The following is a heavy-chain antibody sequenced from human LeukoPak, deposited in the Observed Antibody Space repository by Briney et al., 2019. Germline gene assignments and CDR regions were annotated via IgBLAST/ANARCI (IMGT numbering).Heavy chain of an antibody. Sequence: GGSLRLSCAASGFTVSSNYMSWVRQAPGKGLEWVSVIYSGGSTYYADSVKGRFTISRDNSKNTLYLQMNSLRAEDTAVYYCARWELLNWFDPWGQGTLVTVSS. V-gene: IGHV3-53*01. D-gene: IGHD1-26*01. CDR1: GFTVSSNY. CDR2: IYSGGST. CDR3: ARWELLNWFDP. J-gene: IGHJ5*02.